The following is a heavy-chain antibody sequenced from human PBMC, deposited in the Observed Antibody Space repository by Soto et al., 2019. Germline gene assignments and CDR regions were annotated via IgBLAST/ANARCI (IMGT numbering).Heavy chain of an antibody. V-gene: IGHV1-8*01. CDR1: GYTFTSYD. Sequence: QVQLVQSGAEVKKPGASVKVSCKASGYTFTSYDINWVRQATGQGLEWMGWMNPNSGNTGYAQKFXGXVXMPXNTSISTAYMELSSLRSEDTAVYYCARDLAGRIDYWGQGTLVTVSS. CDR3: ARDLAGRIDY. J-gene: IGHJ4*02. D-gene: IGHD6-25*01. CDR2: MNPNSGNT.